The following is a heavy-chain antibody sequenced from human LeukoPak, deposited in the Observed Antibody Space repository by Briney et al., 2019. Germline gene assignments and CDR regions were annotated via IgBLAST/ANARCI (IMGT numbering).Heavy chain of an antibody. CDR2: IYHSGST. D-gene: IGHD3-22*01. J-gene: IGHJ5*02. CDR1: GYSISSGYY. Sequence: SETLSLTCTVSGYSISSGYYWGWIRQPPGKGLEWIGSIYHSGSTYYNPSLKSRVTISVDTSKNQFSLKLSSVTAADTAVYYCARAVPLYYYDSSGYPVVWFDPWGQGTLVTVSS. V-gene: IGHV4-38-2*02. CDR3: ARAVPLYYYDSSGYPVVWFDP.